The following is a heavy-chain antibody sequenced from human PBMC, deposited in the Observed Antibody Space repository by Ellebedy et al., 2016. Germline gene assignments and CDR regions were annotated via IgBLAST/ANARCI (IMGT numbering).Heavy chain of an antibody. CDR1: GFTFTSYA. J-gene: IGHJ3*02. Sequence: GESLKISCAASGFTFTSYAMSWVRQAPGKGLEWVSSIIDSGVSTYYADSVKGRFTISRDNSKNTLYLQMNSLRAEDTAVYYCAKSKVATHYDAFDIWGQGTMITVSS. D-gene: IGHD5-12*01. CDR2: IIDSGVST. CDR3: AKSKVATHYDAFDI. V-gene: IGHV3-23*01.